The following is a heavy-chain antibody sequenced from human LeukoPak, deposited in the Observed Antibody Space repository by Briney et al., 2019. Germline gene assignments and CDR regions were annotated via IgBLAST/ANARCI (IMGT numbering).Heavy chain of an antibody. CDR1: GFTFSSYS. CDR2: ISSSSSYI. Sequence: GGSLRLSCAASGFTFSSYSMNWVRQAPGKGLEWVSSISSSSSYIYYADSVKGRFTISRDNAKNSLYLQMNSLRAEDTAVYYCARGGYDILTGPEYFQHWGQGTLVTVSS. J-gene: IGHJ1*01. D-gene: IGHD3-9*01. V-gene: IGHV3-21*01. CDR3: ARGGYDILTGPEYFQH.